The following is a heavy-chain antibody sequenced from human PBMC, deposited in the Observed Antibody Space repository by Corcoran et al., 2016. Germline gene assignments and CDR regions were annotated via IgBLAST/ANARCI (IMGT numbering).Heavy chain of an antibody. CDR2: ISSNGGST. CDR3: AGGGVHGPQGDYYYGMDV. D-gene: IGHD1-26*01. Sequence: EVQLVESGEGLVQAGGSLRLSCAASGFTFSSYAMHWVRQAPGKGLEYVSAISSNGGSTYYADSVKGRFTISRENSKNTLYLQMGSLRAEDMAVYSCAGGGVHGPQGDYYYGMDVWGQGTTVTVSS. V-gene: IGHV3-64*02. CDR1: GFTFSSYA. J-gene: IGHJ6*02.